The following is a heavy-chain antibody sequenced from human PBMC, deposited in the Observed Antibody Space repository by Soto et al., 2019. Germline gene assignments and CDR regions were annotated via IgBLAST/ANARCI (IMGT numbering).Heavy chain of an antibody. CDR2: ISGSGGST. CDR1: GFTFSSYA. D-gene: IGHD6-19*01. Sequence: PGGSLRLSCAASGFTFSSYAMSWVRQAPGKGLEWVSAISGSGGSTYYADSVKGRFTISRDNAKNSLYLQMNSLRVEDTAVYYCTSRNLEHCFSSGCSATYDYWGQGTLVTVSS. V-gene: IGHV3-23*01. CDR3: TSRNLEHCFSSGCSATYDY. J-gene: IGHJ4*02.